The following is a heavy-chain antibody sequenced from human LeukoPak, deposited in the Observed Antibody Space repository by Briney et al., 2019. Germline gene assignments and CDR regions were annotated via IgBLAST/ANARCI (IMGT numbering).Heavy chain of an antibody. CDR1: GFTFSDYN. CDR2: ITNGGSTI. Sequence: GGSLRLSCAASGFTFSDYNMNWVRQAPGKGLEWVSYITNGGSTIHHADSVKGRFTISRDNAKKTLYLQMNSLRAEDTAVYYCARSGRGVDSFYFYMDVWGKGTTVTVSS. D-gene: IGHD3-10*01. J-gene: IGHJ6*03. V-gene: IGHV3-11*04. CDR3: ARSGRGVDSFYFYMDV.